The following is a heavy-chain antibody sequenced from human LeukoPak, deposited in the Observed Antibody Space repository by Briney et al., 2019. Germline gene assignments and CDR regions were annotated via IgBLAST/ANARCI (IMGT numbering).Heavy chain of an antibody. D-gene: IGHD3-22*01. V-gene: IGHV1-18*01. CDR1: GYKFTNYG. CDR3: ARDLYDSSGSDY. Sequence: ASVKVSCKASGYKFTNYGISWVRQAPGQGLEWMGWISPYNGNTIYAQELQGRVTMTTDTSTSTAYMELSSLRSEDTAVYYCARDLYDSSGSDYWGQGTLVTVSS. J-gene: IGHJ4*02. CDR2: ISPYNGNT.